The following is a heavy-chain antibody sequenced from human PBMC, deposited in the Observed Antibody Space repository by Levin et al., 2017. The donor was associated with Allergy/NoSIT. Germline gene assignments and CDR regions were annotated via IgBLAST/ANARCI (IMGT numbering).Heavy chain of an antibody. Sequence: SGGSLRLSCAASGFTFSSYGMHWVRQAPGKGLEWVAVISYEGSNKYYADSVKGRFTISRDNSKNTLYLQMNSLRAEDTAVYYCAKDEQLVSYYYYGMDVWGQGTTVTVSS. CDR1: GFTFSSYG. D-gene: IGHD6-6*01. V-gene: IGHV3-30*18. J-gene: IGHJ6*02. CDR2: ISYEGSNK. CDR3: AKDEQLVSYYYYGMDV.